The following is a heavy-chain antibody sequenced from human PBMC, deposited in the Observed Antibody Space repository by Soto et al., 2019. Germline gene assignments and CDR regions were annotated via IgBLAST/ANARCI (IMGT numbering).Heavy chain of an antibody. CDR2: IIPIIGII. D-gene: IGHD4-4*01. J-gene: IGHJ5*02. CDR1: GGTFSTYT. CDR3: AGDPDSHYNDSHASSYP. V-gene: IGHV1-69*08. Sequence: QVQLVQSGAEVKKPGSSVKVSCKASGGTFSTYTITWVRQAPGQGLEWMGRIIPIIGIINPAQKFQGRVTISADKFTGTAYMELTGLRSDDTAVYYCAGDPDSHYNDSHASSYPWGPGTLVTVSS.